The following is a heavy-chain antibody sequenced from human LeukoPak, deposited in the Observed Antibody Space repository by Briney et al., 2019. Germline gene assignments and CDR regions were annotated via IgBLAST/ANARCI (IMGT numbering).Heavy chain of an antibody. Sequence: GGSLRLSCAASGFTFSDYFMSWIRQAPGKGLEWVSYITTSSVYTNYADSVKGRFTISRDNAKNFLYLQMDSLRAEDTAVYYCARDGGDYATSYYYYGLDVWGQGTTVTVSS. V-gene: IGHV3-11*05. J-gene: IGHJ6*02. D-gene: IGHD4-17*01. CDR2: ITTSSVYT. CDR3: ARDGGDYATSYYYYGLDV. CDR1: GFTFSDYF.